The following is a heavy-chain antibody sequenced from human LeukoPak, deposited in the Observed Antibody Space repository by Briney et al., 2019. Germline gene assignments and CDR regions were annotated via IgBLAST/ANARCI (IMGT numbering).Heavy chain of an antibody. CDR1: VLTFDECI. CDR2: LSWDAAHT. CDR3: AKDRVRGGRDLQD. Sequence: GWAVRLSCAGCVLTFDECIMHGLRQAPARGVDGVSLLSWDAAHTTYADSVKGRFHISRENSNNSLYLQMNILRTEDTALYYCAKDRVRGGRDLQDWGQGTLVTVSS. D-gene: IGHD3-10*01. J-gene: IGHJ4*02. V-gene: IGHV3-43*01.